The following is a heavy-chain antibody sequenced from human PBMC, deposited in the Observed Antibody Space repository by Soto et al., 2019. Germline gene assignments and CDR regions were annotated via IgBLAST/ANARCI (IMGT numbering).Heavy chain of an antibody. J-gene: IGHJ4*02. CDR3: ARGYSSGWYGYFDY. V-gene: IGHV4-59*01. CDR1: GGSISSYY. CDR2: IYYSGST. Sequence: SETLSLTCTVSGGSISSYYWSWIRQPPGKGLEWIGYIYYSGSTNYNPSLKSRVTISVDTSKNQFSLKLSSVTAADTAVYYCARGYSSGWYGYFDYWGQGTLVTVSS. D-gene: IGHD6-19*01.